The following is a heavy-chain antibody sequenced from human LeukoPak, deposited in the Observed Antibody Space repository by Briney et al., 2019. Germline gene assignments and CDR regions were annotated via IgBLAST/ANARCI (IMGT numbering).Heavy chain of an antibody. CDR3: AREAYYYGSGSSIIDY. CDR2: ISPYNGNT. J-gene: IGHJ4*02. D-gene: IGHD3-10*01. Sequence: ASVKVSCKASGYTFTSYGISWVRQAPGQGLEWMGWISPYNGNTNYAQKLQGRVTMTTDTSTSTAYMELRSLRSDDTAVYYCAREAYYYGSGSSIIDYWGQGTLVTVSS. CDR1: GYTFTSYG. V-gene: IGHV1-18*01.